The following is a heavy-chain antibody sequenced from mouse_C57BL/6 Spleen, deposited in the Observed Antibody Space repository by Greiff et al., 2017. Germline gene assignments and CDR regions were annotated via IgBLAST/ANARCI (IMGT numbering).Heavy chain of an antibody. Sequence: QVQLQQSGAELARPGASVKLSCTASGYTFTSYGIRWVKQRPGQGLEWIGEIYPRSGTTYYNEKFKGKATLTADKSSSTAYMELRSLTSEDSAVYFCARGEGYLDYWGQGTTLTVSS. CDR3: ARGEGYLDY. CDR2: IYPRSGTT. V-gene: IGHV1-81*01. J-gene: IGHJ2*01. CDR1: GYTFTSYG.